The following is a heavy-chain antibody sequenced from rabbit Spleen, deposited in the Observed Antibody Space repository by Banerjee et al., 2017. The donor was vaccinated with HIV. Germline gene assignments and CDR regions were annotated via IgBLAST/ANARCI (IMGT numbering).Heavy chain of an antibody. CDR3: ARNYVNAFDP. Sequence: QEQLVESGGGLVQPEGSLTLTCTAAGFSLGSSYWISWVRQAPGKGLEWIACIYAGSRRTTSYASWAKGRFTISKTSSTTVTLQMTSLTAADTATYFCARNYVNAFDPWGPGTLVTVS. J-gene: IGHJ2*01. D-gene: IGHD1-1*01. CDR2: IYAGSRRTT. V-gene: IGHV1S45*01. CDR1: GFSLGSSYW.